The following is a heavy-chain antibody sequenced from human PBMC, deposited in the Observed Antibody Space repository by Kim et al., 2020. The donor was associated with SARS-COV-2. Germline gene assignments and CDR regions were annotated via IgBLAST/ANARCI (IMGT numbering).Heavy chain of an antibody. J-gene: IGHJ4*02. D-gene: IGHD3-10*01. V-gene: IGHV1-18*01. CDR3: ARMVRGVITAPFDF. Sequence: QKVQGRATMTIDTSTSTAYMELRSLRSDDTAVYYCARMVRGVITAPFDFWGQGTLVTVSS.